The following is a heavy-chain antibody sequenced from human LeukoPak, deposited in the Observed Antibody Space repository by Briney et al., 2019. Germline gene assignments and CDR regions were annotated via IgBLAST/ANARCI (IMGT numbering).Heavy chain of an antibody. Sequence: SETLSLTCAVYGGSFSGYYWSWIRQPPGKGLEWKGEINHSGSTNYNPSLKSQVTISVDTSNNQFSLKLSSVTAADTAVYYCARVGPTTAYYYYYGMDVWGQGTTVTVSS. V-gene: IGHV4-34*01. CDR1: GGSFSGYY. J-gene: IGHJ6*02. CDR2: INHSGST. CDR3: ARVGPTTAYYYYYGMDV. D-gene: IGHD4-17*01.